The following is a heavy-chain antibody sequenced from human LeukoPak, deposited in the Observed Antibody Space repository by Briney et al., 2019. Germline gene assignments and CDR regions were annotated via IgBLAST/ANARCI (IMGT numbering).Heavy chain of an antibody. CDR3: TRADYSSGWGAEHPYYYNMDV. D-gene: IGHD6-19*01. CDR1: GFIFSDHY. V-gene: IGHV3-72*01. J-gene: IGHJ6*02. Sequence: GGSLRLSCVASGFIFSDHYMDWVRQAPGKGLEWVGRTKNKVNGYSTIYAASVKGRFTISRDDSKSIAYLQMNSLKTEDTAVYYCTRADYSSGWGAEHPYYYNMDVWGQGTTVTVSS. CDR2: TKNKVNGYST.